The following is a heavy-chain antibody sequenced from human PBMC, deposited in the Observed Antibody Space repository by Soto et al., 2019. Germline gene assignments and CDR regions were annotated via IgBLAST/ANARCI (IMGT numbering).Heavy chain of an antibody. Sequence: SETLSLTCAVYGGSFTGYYWSWIRHSPGKGLEWIAEINHSGRAQYNPSLKSRVTITVDTSKNQFSLKLKSVTAADTATYYCAREVSSSSWYVDSWSQGTLVTVSS. V-gene: IGHV4-34*01. CDR1: GGSFTGYY. CDR2: INHSGRA. CDR3: AREVSSSSWYVDS. J-gene: IGHJ4*02. D-gene: IGHD2-2*01.